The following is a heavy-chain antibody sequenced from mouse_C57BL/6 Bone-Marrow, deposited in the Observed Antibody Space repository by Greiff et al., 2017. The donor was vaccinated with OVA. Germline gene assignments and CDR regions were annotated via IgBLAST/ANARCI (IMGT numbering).Heavy chain of an antibody. CDR3: AREEITTVWYFDV. CDR1: GYTFTSYW. Sequence: QVQLQQPGAELVKPGASVKLSCKASGYTFTSYWMHWVKQRPGRGLEWIGRIDPNSGGTKYTEKFKSKATLTVDKPSSTAYMQLSSLTSEDSAVYYCAREEITTVWYFDVWGTGTTVTVS. V-gene: IGHV1-72*01. CDR2: IDPNSGGT. J-gene: IGHJ1*03. D-gene: IGHD1-1*01.